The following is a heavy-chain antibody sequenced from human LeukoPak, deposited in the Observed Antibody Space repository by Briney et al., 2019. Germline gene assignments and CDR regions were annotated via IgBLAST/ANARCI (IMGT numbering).Heavy chain of an antibody. D-gene: IGHD6-13*01. CDR3: ARAGYSSSLIDY. CDR2: ISNTGNTI. J-gene: IGHJ4*02. CDR1: GFTFSDYY. V-gene: IGHV3-11*01. Sequence: GGSLRLSCAASGFTFSDYYMTWIRQAPGKGLAWVSYISNTGNTIYYADSVKGRFTISRDNAKNSLYLQMNSLRAEDTAVYYCARAGYSSSLIDYWGQGTLVTVSS.